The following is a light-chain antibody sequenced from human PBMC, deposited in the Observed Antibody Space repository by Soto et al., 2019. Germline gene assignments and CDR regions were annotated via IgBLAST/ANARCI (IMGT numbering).Light chain of an antibody. V-gene: IGLV2-14*01. Sequence: QSVLTQPASVSGSPGQSITISCTGTSRDVGGYNYVSWYQQHPGKATKLMIYDVSNRPSGVSNRFSGSKSGNTASLTISVLQAEDEADYYCSSYTSSSTLYVFGTGTKVTVL. CDR1: SRDVGGYNY. CDR2: DVS. J-gene: IGLJ1*01. CDR3: SSYTSSSTLYV.